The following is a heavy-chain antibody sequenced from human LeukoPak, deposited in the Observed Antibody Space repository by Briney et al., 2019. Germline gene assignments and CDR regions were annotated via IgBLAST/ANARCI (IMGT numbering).Heavy chain of an antibody. V-gene: IGHV3-74*01. Sequence: PGRSLRLSCAASGLTFSIYWMHWVRQAPGKGLVWVSRINSDGRSTTYADFVKGQFTISRDNAKNTLYLQMNSLRAEDTAVYYCAREGTSGWYYFDYWGQGTLVTVSS. J-gene: IGHJ4*02. CDR3: AREGTSGWYYFDY. CDR2: INSDGRST. D-gene: IGHD6-19*01. CDR1: GLTFSIYW.